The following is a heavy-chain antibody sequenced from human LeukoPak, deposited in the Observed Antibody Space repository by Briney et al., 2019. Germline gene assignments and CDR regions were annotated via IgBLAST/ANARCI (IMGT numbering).Heavy chain of an antibody. Sequence: GGSLRLSCAASGFTFSTFNMNWVRQAPGKGLEWVSSIGGSETSIYYADSVKGRFTISRDNAKNSLYLQMKSLRAEDTAVYYCARDSERIQLWRSDYYGMDVWGQGTTVTVSS. V-gene: IGHV3-21*01. CDR2: IGGSETSI. CDR1: GFTFSTFN. CDR3: ARDSERIQLWRSDYYGMDV. J-gene: IGHJ6*02. D-gene: IGHD5-18*01.